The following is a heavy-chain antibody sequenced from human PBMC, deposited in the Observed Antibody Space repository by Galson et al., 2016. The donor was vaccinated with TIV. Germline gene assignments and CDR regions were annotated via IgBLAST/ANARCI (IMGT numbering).Heavy chain of an antibody. CDR2: ISHDGNNK. V-gene: IGHV3-30-3*01. D-gene: IGHD1-7*01. CDR3: TRDGRGNWKYVDYFDY. Sequence: LRLSCAASGFTFDSYTFHWVRQTPGKGLEWVAIISHDGNNKDFADSVQGRFTIPRDSSKNTVFLQMNSLRLEDTAVYYCTRDGRGNWKYVDYFDYWGQGILVTVSS. CDR1: GFTFDSYT. J-gene: IGHJ4*02.